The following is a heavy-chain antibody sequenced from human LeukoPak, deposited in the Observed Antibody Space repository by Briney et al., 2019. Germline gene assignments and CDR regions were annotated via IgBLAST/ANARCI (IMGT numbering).Heavy chain of an antibody. Sequence: GGSLRLSCAASRFTFTNHGMHWVRQAPGKGLEWVAFTQYDGSNKYYADSVKGRFTISRDNSKSVLYLQMNSLRAEDTAVYYCARDVDTAMVALAGGMDVWGQGTTVTVSS. CDR2: TQYDGSNK. D-gene: IGHD5-18*01. J-gene: IGHJ6*02. CDR3: ARDVDTAMVALAGGMDV. CDR1: RFTFTNHG. V-gene: IGHV3-30*02.